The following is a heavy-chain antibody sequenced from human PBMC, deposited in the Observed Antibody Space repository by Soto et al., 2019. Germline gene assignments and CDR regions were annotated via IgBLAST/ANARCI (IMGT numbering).Heavy chain of an antibody. CDR3: ARENFTADHFDSAGYWPLHH. V-gene: IGHV1-69*06. CDR1: GGTFSEYG. CDR2: IVPKFTTA. Sequence: QVQLVQSGAEVKKPGSSVRVSCKASGGTFSEYGVSWVRQAPGQGLEWMGGIVPKFTTAIYAQKFQGRVTITADRSTNTVYLILGSLTSEDTAVYFCARENFTADHFDSAGYWPLHHWGQGSLVSVS. J-gene: IGHJ1*01. D-gene: IGHD3-22*01.